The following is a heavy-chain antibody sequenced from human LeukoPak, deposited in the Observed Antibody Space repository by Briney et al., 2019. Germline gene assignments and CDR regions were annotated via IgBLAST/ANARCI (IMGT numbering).Heavy chain of an antibody. CDR1: GFTFSSYA. J-gene: IGHJ5*02. D-gene: IGHD3-3*01. Sequence: GGSLRLSCAASGFTFSSYAMHWVRQAPGKGLEWVAVISYDGNNKYYADSVKGRFTISRDNSKNTLYLQMNSLRAEDTAVYYCARDSRITIFGVVIDSWFDPWGQGTLVTVSS. V-gene: IGHV3-30-3*01. CDR3: ARDSRITIFGVVIDSWFDP. CDR2: ISYDGNNK.